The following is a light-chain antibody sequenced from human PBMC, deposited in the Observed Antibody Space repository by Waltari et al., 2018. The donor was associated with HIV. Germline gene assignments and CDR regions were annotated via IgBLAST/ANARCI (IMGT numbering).Light chain of an antibody. CDR2: GNS. Sequence: QSVLTQPPSVSGAPGQRVPISCTGSSANIGAGYYVHWDQQLPGTAPKLLIYGNSNRPSGVPDRFSGSKSGTSASLAITGLQAEDEADYYCQSYDSSMSLYVFGTGTKVTVL. CDR1: SANIGAGYY. CDR3: QSYDSSMSLYV. J-gene: IGLJ1*01. V-gene: IGLV1-40*01.